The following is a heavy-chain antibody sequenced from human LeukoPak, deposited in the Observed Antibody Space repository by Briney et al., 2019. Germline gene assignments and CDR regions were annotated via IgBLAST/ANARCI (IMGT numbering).Heavy chain of an antibody. CDR3: ARARSAYYYGSGSYELGY. V-gene: IGHV3-48*03. CDR2: ISSSGSTI. Sequence: GGSLRLSCAASGFTFSSYEMNWVRQAPGKGLEWVSYISSSGSTIYYADSVKGRFTISRDNAKNSLYLQMNSLRAEDTAVYYCARARSAYYYGSGSYELGYWGQGTLVTVSS. CDR1: GFTFSSYE. J-gene: IGHJ4*02. D-gene: IGHD3-10*01.